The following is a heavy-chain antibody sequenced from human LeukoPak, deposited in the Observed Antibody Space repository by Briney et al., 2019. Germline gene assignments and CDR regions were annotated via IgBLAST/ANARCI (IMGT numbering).Heavy chain of an antibody. J-gene: IGHJ4*02. Sequence: GGSLRLSCAASGFTFSSYSMSWVRQAPGKGLEWVANIKQDGSEKYYVDSVKGRFTISRDNAKNSLYLQINSLRAEDTAVYYCARNARSYRVDYFDYWGQGTLVTVSS. V-gene: IGHV3-7*01. CDR2: IKQDGSEK. D-gene: IGHD1-26*01. CDR1: GFTFSSYS. CDR3: ARNARSYRVDYFDY.